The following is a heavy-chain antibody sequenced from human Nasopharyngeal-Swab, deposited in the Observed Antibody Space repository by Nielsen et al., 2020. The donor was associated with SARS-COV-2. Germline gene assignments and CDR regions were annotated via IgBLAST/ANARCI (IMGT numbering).Heavy chain of an antibody. J-gene: IGHJ4*02. CDR2: INHSGST. D-gene: IGHD3-10*01. Sequence: SETLSLTCAVYSGSFSGYYWSWIRQPPGKGLEWIGEINHSGSTNYNPSLKSRVTISVDTSKNQFSLKLSSVTAADTAVYYCARVLGSLWFGELAFDYWGQGTLVTVSS. CDR1: SGSFSGYY. V-gene: IGHV4-34*01. CDR3: ARVLGSLWFGELAFDY.